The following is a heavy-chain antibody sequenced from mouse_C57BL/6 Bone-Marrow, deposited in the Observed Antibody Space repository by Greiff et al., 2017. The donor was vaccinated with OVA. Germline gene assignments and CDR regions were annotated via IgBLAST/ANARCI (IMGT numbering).Heavy chain of an antibody. CDR2: IWSDGST. J-gene: IGHJ4*01. D-gene: IGHD2-2*01. CDR3: ARHKDYYGYDGVYYAMDY. CDR1: GFSLTSYG. V-gene: IGHV2-6-1*01. Sequence: QVQLKESGPGLVAPSQSLSITCTVSGFSLTSYGVHWVRQPPGKGLEWLVVIWSDGSTTYNSALKSRLSISKDNSKSQVFLKMNSLQTDDTAMYYCARHKDYYGYDGVYYAMDYWGQGTSVTVSS.